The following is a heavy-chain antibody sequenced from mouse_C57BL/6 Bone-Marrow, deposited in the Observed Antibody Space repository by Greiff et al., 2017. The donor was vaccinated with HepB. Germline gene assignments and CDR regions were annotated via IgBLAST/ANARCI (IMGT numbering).Heavy chain of an antibody. CDR1: GYTFTDYE. CDR2: IDPETGGT. CDR3: TRPSITTVVATGY. Sequence: VKLQESGAELVRPGASVTLSCKASGYTFTDYEMHWVKQTPVHGLEWIGAIDPETGGTAYNQKFKGKAILTADKSSSTAYMELRSLTSEDSAVYYCTRPSITTVVATGYWGQGTTLTVSS. V-gene: IGHV1-15*01. J-gene: IGHJ2*01. D-gene: IGHD1-1*01.